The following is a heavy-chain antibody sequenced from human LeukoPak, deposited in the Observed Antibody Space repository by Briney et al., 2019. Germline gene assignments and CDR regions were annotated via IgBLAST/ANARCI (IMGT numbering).Heavy chain of an antibody. CDR2: IRYDGINK. Sequence: GGSLRLSCAASGFTFSTYGMHWVRQAPGKGLEWVAFIRYDGINKYYADSVKGRFTISRDNSKNTLYLQMNSLRAEDTAVYYCAKDPAPNIVVVPAAYFQHWGQGTLVTVSS. CDR3: AKDPAPNIVVVPAAYFQH. CDR1: GFTFSTYG. J-gene: IGHJ1*01. V-gene: IGHV3-30*02. D-gene: IGHD2-2*01.